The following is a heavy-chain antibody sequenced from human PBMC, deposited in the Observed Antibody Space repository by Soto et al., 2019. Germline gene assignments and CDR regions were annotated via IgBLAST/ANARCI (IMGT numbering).Heavy chain of an antibody. CDR3: ARDGRDSSGWYEDY. CDR2: ISSSSSTI. V-gene: IGHV3-48*01. Sequence: EVQLVESGGGLVQPGGSLRLSCAASGFTFSSYSMNWVRQAPGKGLEWVSYISSSSSTIYYADSVKGRFTISRDNAKNSLYLQMNSLRAEDTAVYYWARDGRDSSGWYEDYWGQGTLVTVSS. J-gene: IGHJ4*02. CDR1: GFTFSSYS. D-gene: IGHD6-19*01.